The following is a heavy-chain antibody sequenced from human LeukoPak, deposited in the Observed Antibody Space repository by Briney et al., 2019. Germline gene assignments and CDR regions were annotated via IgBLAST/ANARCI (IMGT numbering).Heavy chain of an antibody. CDR1: GFTFSSHA. CDR3: AKKAYYDFWSGYSVIDY. V-gene: IGHV3-23*01. D-gene: IGHD3-3*01. J-gene: IGHJ4*02. CDR2: ITGSGGST. Sequence: GGSLRLSCAASGFTFSSHAMGWVRQAPGKGLEWVSSITGSGGSTYYGDSVKGRFTISRDNSKNTLYLQMNSLRAEDTAVYYCAKKAYYDFWSGYSVIDYWGQGTLVTVSS.